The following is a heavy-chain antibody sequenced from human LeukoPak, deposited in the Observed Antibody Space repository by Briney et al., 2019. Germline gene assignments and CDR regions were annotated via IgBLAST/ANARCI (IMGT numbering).Heavy chain of an antibody. CDR2: IYYSGST. CDR1: GGSISSYY. CDR3: ARDGVYDSSGYYYESGVFDI. J-gene: IGHJ3*02. D-gene: IGHD3-22*01. Sequence: SETLSLTCTVSGGSISSYYWSWIRQPPGKGLEWIGYIYYSGSTNYNPSLKSRVTISVDTSKNQFSLKLSSVTAADTAVYYCARDGVYDSSGYYYESGVFDIWGQGTMVTVSS. V-gene: IGHV4-59*01.